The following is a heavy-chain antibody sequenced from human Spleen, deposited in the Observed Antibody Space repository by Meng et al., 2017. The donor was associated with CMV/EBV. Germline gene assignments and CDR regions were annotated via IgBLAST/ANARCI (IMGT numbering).Heavy chain of an antibody. CDR1: GFTFSSYA. D-gene: IGHD5-18*01. CDR2: ISESGGST. J-gene: IGHJ6*02. CDR3: TQGGEDSYGFDYYGMDV. Sequence: GESLKISCAASGFTFSSYAMNWVRQAPGKGLEWVSAISESGGSTYYADSVKGRFTVSRDNSRNTLYLQMNSLRAEDTAVYYCTQGGEDSYGFDYYGMDVWGQGTTVTVSS. V-gene: IGHV3-23*01.